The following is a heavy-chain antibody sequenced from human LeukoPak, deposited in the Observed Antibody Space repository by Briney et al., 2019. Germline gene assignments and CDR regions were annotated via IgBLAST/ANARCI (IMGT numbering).Heavy chain of an antibody. V-gene: IGHV4-34*01. CDR2: INHSGST. CDR1: GGSFNGYY. Sequence: SETLSLTCAVYGGSFNGYYWSWIRQPPGKGLEWIGEINHSGSTSYNPSLKSRVTISVDTSKNQFSLKLSSVTAADTAVYYCARGQRYFAGRAFDYWGQGTLVTVSS. CDR3: ARGQRYFAGRAFDY. D-gene: IGHD3-9*01. J-gene: IGHJ4*02.